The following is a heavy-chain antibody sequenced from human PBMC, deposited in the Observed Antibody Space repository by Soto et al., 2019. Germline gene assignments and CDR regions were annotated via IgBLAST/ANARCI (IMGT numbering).Heavy chain of an antibody. D-gene: IGHD6-13*01. V-gene: IGHV3-23*01. Sequence: PGGSLRLSCAASGFTFSSYAMSWARQAPGKGLEWVSAISGSGGSTYYADSVKGRFTISRDNSKNTLYLQMNSLRAEDTAVYYCAKDMMAAAGVRYYYYYGMDVWGQGTTVTVSS. CDR2: ISGSGGST. J-gene: IGHJ6*02. CDR3: AKDMMAAAGVRYYYYYGMDV. CDR1: GFTFSSYA.